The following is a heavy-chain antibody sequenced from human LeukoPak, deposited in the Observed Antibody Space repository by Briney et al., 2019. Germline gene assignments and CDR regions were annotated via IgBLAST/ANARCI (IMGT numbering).Heavy chain of an antibody. V-gene: IGHV3-73*01. Sequence: GGSLRLSCAASGFTFSGSAMHWVRQASGKGLEWVGRIRSKANSYATAYAASVKGRFTISRDDSKNMAYLQLNSLETDDTAVYYCTRHQGAGGSGVDYWGQGTLVTVSS. J-gene: IGHJ4*02. CDR2: IRSKANSYAT. CDR3: TRHQGAGGSGVDY. CDR1: GFTFSGSA. D-gene: IGHD2-15*01.